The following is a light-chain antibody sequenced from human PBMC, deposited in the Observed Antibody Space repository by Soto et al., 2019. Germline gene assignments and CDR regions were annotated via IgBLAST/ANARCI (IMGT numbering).Light chain of an antibody. CDR3: SSYTNRGTLGI. Sequence: SVLTQPASVSGSHGQSITISCNGTSSDVGGYNYVSWYQQHPGKAPKLMIYDVSDRPSGVSNRFSGSKSGNTASLTISGLQAEDEADYYCSSYTNRGTLGIFGTGTKVTVL. CDR2: DVS. J-gene: IGLJ1*01. V-gene: IGLV2-14*01. CDR1: SSDVGGYNY.